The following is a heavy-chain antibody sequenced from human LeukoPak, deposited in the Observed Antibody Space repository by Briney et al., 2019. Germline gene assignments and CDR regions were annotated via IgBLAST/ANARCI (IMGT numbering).Heavy chain of an antibody. Sequence: PGGSLRLSCAASGFTSSGHEMNWVRQAPGKGLGWVACISSSGSSIYYADSVKGRFTISRDNAKNSLYLRMNSLRAEDTAVYYCAGAGFDYWGQGTLVTVSS. V-gene: IGHV3-48*03. CDR3: AGAGFDY. J-gene: IGHJ4*02. CDR2: ISSSGSSI. CDR1: GFTSSGHE.